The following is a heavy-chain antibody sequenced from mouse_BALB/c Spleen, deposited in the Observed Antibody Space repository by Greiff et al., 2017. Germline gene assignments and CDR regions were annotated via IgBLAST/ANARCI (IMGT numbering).Heavy chain of an antibody. J-gene: IGHJ2*01. D-gene: IGHD2-14*01. CDR2: ISYSGST. Sequence: EVKLMESGPGLVKPSQSLSLTCTVTGYSITSDYAWNWIRQFPGNKLEWMGYISYSGSTSYNPSLKSRISITRDTSKNQFFLQLNSVTTEDTATYYCARDYRTTGFDYWGQGTTLTVSS. CDR3: ARDYRTTGFDY. V-gene: IGHV3-2*02. CDR1: GYSITSDYA.